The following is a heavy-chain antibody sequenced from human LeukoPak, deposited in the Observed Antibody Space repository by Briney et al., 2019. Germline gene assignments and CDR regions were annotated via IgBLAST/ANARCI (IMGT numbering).Heavy chain of an antibody. CDR3: ARTGGYSYGDSGHFDY. Sequence: GSVKVSCKASGYTFTGYYMHWVRQAPGQGLEWMGWINPNSGGTNYAQKFQGRVTMTRDTSISTAYMELSRLRSDDTAVYYCARTGGYSYGDSGHFDYWGQGTLVTVSS. J-gene: IGHJ4*02. CDR1: GYTFTGYY. CDR2: INPNSGGT. V-gene: IGHV1-2*02. D-gene: IGHD5-18*01.